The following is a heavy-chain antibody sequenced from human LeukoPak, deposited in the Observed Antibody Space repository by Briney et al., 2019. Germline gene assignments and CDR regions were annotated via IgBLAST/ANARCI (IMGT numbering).Heavy chain of an antibody. CDR2: IYSGGST. CDR3: ARVAAAGTYYYYYGMDV. D-gene: IGHD6-13*01. V-gene: IGHV3-66*01. CDR1: GFTVSSNY. J-gene: IGHJ6*02. Sequence: GGSPRLSCAASGFTVSSNYMSWVRQAPGKGLEWVSVIYSGGSTYYADSVKGRFTISRDNSKNTLYLQMNSLRAEDTVVYYCARVAAAGTYYYYYGMDVWGQGTTVTVSS.